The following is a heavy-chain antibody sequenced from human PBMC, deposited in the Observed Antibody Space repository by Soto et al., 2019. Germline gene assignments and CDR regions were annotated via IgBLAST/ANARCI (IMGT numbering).Heavy chain of an antibody. V-gene: IGHV1-69*02. CDR1: GGTFSSYT. CDR2: IIPILGIA. J-gene: IGHJ5*02. D-gene: IGHD3-9*01. Sequence: VQLVQSGAEVKKPGSSVKVSCKASGGTFSSYTISWVRQAPGQGLEWMGRIIPILGIANYAQKFQGRVTITADKSTSTAYMELSSLRSEDTAVYYCARVTYYDILTGTYNWFDPWGQGTLVTVSS. CDR3: ARVTYYDILTGTYNWFDP.